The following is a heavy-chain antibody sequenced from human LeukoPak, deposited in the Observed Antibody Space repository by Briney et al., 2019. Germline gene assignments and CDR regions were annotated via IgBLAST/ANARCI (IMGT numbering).Heavy chain of an antibody. CDR1: GFTFSRYW. V-gene: IGHV3-7*01. CDR3: ARLLVYNSGGEAFDH. D-gene: IGHD1-20*01. Sequence: GGSLRLSCAASGFTFSRYWMSWVRQAPGKGLEWVANIKQDGSEKYYVDSVKGRFTISRDNAKNSLYLQMNSLSAEDRAVYYCARLLVYNSGGEAFDHWGQGTLVTVSS. J-gene: IGHJ4*02. CDR2: IKQDGSEK.